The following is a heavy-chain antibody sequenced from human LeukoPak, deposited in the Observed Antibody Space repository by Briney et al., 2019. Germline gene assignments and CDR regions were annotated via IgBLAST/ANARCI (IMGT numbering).Heavy chain of an antibody. V-gene: IGHV3-21*01. CDR1: GFTFSSYS. CDR2: ISSSSSYI. D-gene: IGHD6-6*01. CDR3: ARKDRAARSSFDY. J-gene: IGHJ4*02. Sequence: GGSLRLSCAASGFTFSSYSMNWVRQAPGKGLEWVSSISSSSSYIYYADSVKGRFTISRDNAKNSLYLQMNSLRAEDTAVYYCARKDRAARSSFDYWGQGTPVTVSS.